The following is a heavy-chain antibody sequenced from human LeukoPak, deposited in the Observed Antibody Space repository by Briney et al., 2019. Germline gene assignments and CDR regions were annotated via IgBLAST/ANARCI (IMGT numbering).Heavy chain of an antibody. J-gene: IGHJ4*02. Sequence: GGSLRLSCAASGFTFSSYGMHWVRQAPGKGLEWVAVIRYDGSNKYYADSVKGRFTISRDNSKNTLYLQMNSLRAEDTAVYYCAGGSYYFRLMRYWGQGTLVTVSS. V-gene: IGHV3-30*02. CDR3: AGGSYYFRLMRY. D-gene: IGHD1-26*01. CDR1: GFTFSSYG. CDR2: IRYDGSNK.